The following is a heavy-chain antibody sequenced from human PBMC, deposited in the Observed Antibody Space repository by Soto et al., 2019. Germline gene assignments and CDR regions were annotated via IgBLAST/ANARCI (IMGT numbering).Heavy chain of an antibody. V-gene: IGHV1-8*01. J-gene: IGHJ5*02. CDR1: GYTFGNND. Sequence: WASVKVSCKPSGYTFGNNDISWVRQATGQGLEWMGWMNPNSGNTGYAQKFQGRVSMTRNTSITTAYLELSSLRSDDTAIYYCARMATSGTLNWFDPWGQGTLVTVSS. CDR2: MNPNSGNT. CDR3: ARMATSGTLNWFDP.